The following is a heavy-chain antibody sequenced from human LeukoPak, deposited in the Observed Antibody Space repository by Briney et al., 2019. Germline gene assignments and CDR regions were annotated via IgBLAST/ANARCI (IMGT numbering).Heavy chain of an antibody. CDR1: GFTFSSYS. Sequence: PGGSLRLSCAASGFTFSSYSMNWVRQAPGKGLEWVSSISSSSSYIYYADSVKGRFTISRDNAKNSLYLQMNSLRAEDTAVYYCASYDFWSGYGDYWGQGTLVTVSS. CDR3: ASYDFWSGYGDY. V-gene: IGHV3-21*01. J-gene: IGHJ4*02. D-gene: IGHD3-3*01. CDR2: ISSSSSYI.